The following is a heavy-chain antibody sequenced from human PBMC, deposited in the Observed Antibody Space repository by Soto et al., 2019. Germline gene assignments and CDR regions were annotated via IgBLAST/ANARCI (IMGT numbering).Heavy chain of an antibody. V-gene: IGHV4-39*01. Sequence: QLQLQESGPRLVKPAETLSLTCIVSGGSFSSSTYYGGWIRQPPGKGLEWIGSIFHSGSTYYNPSVKSRVTLSVETSKNRFYLRLSSVTAADTAVYYCASAPGFNLFDSWGQGTLVTVSS. D-gene: IGHD5-12*01. CDR2: IFHSGST. CDR1: GGSFSSSTYY. J-gene: IGHJ4*02. CDR3: ASAPGFNLFDS.